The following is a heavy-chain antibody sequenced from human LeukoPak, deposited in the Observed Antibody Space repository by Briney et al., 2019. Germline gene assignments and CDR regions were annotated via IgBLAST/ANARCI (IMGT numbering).Heavy chain of an antibody. J-gene: IGHJ6*02. D-gene: IGHD3-10*01. CDR3: ARPRVLFPGVGAYHYYGMDV. CDR2: MNPNSGNT. V-gene: IGHV1-8*01. CDR1: GYTFTSYD. Sequence: ASVKVSCKASGYTFTSYDINWVRQATGQGLEWMGWMNPNSGNTGYAQKFQGRVTMTRNTSISTAYMELSSLRSEDTAVYYCARPRVLFPGVGAYHYYGMDVWGQGTTVTVSS.